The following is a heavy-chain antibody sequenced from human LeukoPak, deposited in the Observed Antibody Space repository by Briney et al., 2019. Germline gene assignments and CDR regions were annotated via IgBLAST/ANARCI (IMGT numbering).Heavy chain of an antibody. Sequence: GESLKISCKGSGYSFTSYWIGWVRQMPGKGLEWMGIIYPGDSDTRYSPSFQGQVTISADKSISTAYLQWSSLKASDTAMYYCARLRGGGGYDFWSGESDYWGQGTLVTVSS. J-gene: IGHJ4*02. CDR2: IYPGDSDT. CDR3: ARLRGGGGYDFWSGESDY. V-gene: IGHV5-51*01. D-gene: IGHD3-3*01. CDR1: GYSFTSYW.